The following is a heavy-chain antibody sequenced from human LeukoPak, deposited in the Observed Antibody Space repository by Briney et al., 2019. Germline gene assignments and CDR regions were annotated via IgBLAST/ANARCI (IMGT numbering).Heavy chain of an antibody. J-gene: IGHJ6*02. Sequence: GSSVKVSCKASGGTFSSYAISWVRQAPGQGLEWMGRIIPILGIANYAQKFQGRVTITADKSTSTACMELSSLRSEDTAVYYCARLAQWLSIYGMDVWGQGTTVTVSS. CDR3: ARLAQWLSIYGMDV. V-gene: IGHV1-69*04. D-gene: IGHD6-19*01. CDR2: IIPILGIA. CDR1: GGTFSSYA.